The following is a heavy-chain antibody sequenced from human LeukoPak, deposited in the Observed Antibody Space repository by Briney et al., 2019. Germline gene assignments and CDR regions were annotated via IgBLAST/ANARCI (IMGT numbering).Heavy chain of an antibody. CDR2: IIPIFGTA. J-gene: IGHJ4*02. CDR3: ARGIVVVTAIPRTTLDY. D-gene: IGHD2-21*02. V-gene: IGHV1-69*05. CDR1: GGTFSSYA. Sequence: SVKVSCKASGGTFSSYAISWVRQAPGQGLEWMGGIIPIFGTANYAQKFQGRVTITTDESTSTAYMELSSLRSEDTAVYYCARGIVVVTAIPRTTLDYWGQGTLVTVSS.